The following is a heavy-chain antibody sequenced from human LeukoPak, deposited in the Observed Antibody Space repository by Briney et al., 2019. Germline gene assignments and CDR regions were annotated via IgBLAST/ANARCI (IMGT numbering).Heavy chain of an antibody. CDR2: ISGSGGTA. D-gene: IGHD4-17*01. J-gene: IGHJ4*02. CDR1: GFTFGASS. Sequence: GGSLRLSCAASGFTFGASSMAWVRHVPGRGLEWVSIISGSGGTAYYADSVKGRFTISRDNSRNTLYLQINSLSAVDTAVYYCAREQVTTTCFDYWGQGTLVTVSS. CDR3: AREQVTTTCFDY. V-gene: IGHV3-23*01.